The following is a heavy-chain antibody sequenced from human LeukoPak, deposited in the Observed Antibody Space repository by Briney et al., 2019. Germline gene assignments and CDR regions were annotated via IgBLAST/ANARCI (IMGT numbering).Heavy chain of an antibody. CDR1: GFTFSTYP. Sequence: TGGSLRLSCAASGFTFSTYPMSWVRQAPGMGLEWVGRIKSKTDGGTTDYAAPVKGRFTISRDDSKNTLYLQMNSLKTEDTGVYSCTTIQDYGDRGAFDYWGQGTLVTVSS. V-gene: IGHV3-15*01. J-gene: IGHJ4*02. CDR3: TTIQDYGDRGAFDY. D-gene: IGHD4-17*01. CDR2: IKSKTDGGTT.